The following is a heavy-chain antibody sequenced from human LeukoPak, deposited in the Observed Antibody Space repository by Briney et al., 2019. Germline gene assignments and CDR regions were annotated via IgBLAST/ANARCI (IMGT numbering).Heavy chain of an antibody. CDR1: GGSISSGDYY. Sequence: PSETLSLTCTVSGGSISSGDYYWSWIRQPPGKGLEWIGYIYYSGSTYYNPSLKSRVTISVDTSKNQFSLKLSSVTAADTAVYYCARDPLYRVGYYYDSSAGDYWGQGTLVTVSS. CDR3: ARDPLYRVGYYYDSSAGDY. CDR2: IYYSGST. D-gene: IGHD3-22*01. V-gene: IGHV4-30-4*01. J-gene: IGHJ4*02.